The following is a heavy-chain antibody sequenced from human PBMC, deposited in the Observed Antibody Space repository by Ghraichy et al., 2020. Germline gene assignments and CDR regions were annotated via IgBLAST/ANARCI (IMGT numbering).Heavy chain of an antibody. D-gene: IGHD3-10*01. CDR3: ARGSRGYGSGSHPNDS. CDR2: INPNSSGA. Sequence: ASVKVSCKASGYTFTSYGISWVRQAPGQGLAWMGWINPNSSGAKYAQWFRGRVTMTRDTSINTAYMELSRLTTDDTAVYYCARGSRGYGSGSHPNDSWGQGTLVTVSS. J-gene: IGHJ4*02. CDR1: GYTFTSYG. V-gene: IGHV1-2*02.